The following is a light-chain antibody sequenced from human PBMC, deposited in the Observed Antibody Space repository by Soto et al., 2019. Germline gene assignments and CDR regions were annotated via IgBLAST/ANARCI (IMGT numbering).Light chain of an antibody. CDR3: LQHNYYPGT. J-gene: IGKJ1*01. CDR1: QGISNF. V-gene: IGKV1-17*03. CDR2: AAS. Sequence: DIQMTQSPSALSASVGDRVTITCRASQGISNFLAWFQQKPGKVPKRLIYAASSLQSGVPSRFSDRGSGKEFILTSSMLQPEDFTSYCCLQHNYYPGTFGQGTKVDIK.